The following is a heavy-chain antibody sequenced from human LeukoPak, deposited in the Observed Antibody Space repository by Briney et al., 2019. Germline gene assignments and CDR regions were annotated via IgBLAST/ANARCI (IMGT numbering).Heavy chain of an antibody. V-gene: IGHV3-30*18. J-gene: IGHJ4*02. CDR1: GFTLSNYG. Sequence: RSLRLSCAASGFTLSNYGMHWVRQAPGKGLEWVAVILYDGSNKYYADSVKGRFTISRDNSNNTLYLQMNSLRAEDTAVYYCVKDRGDYGDYGFYWGQGTLVTVSS. CDR2: ILYDGSNK. D-gene: IGHD4-17*01. CDR3: VKDRGDYGDYGFY.